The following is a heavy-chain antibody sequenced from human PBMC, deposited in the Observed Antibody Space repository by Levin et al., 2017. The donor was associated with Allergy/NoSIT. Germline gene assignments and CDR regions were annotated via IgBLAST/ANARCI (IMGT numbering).Heavy chain of an antibody. CDR3: ASFRGSYYYGMDV. J-gene: IGHJ6*02. Sequence: GESLKISCAASGFTVSTNYMSWVRQAPGKGLEWVSLIYSDGSTYYADSVKGRFTISRDNSKNTLYLQMNSLRADDTAVYYCASFRGSYYYGMDVWGQGTTVTVSS. CDR1: GFTVSTNY. D-gene: IGHD1-26*01. V-gene: IGHV3-53*01. CDR2: IYSDGST.